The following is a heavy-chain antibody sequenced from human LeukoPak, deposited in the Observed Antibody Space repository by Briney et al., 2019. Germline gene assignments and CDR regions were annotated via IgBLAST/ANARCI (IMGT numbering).Heavy chain of an antibody. V-gene: IGHV4-39*06. CDR2: IYYSGST. CDR3: ASGREVFGVVKTRYFQH. Sequence: SETLSLTCTVSGGSISSSSYYWGWIRQPPGKGLEWIGSIYYSGSTYYNPSLKSRVTISVDTSKNQFPLKLSSVTAADTAVYYCASGREVFGVVKTRYFQHWGQGTLVTVSS. CDR1: GGSISSSSYY. D-gene: IGHD3-3*01. J-gene: IGHJ1*01.